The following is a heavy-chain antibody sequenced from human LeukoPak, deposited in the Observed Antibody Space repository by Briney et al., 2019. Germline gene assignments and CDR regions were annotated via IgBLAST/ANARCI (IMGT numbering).Heavy chain of an antibody. V-gene: IGHV4-34*01. CDR3: ARVQGYCSSTSCYYYYYGMDV. CDR2: INHSGST. J-gene: IGHJ6*02. CDR1: GGSFSGYY. Sequence: SETLSLTCAVYGGSFSGYYWSWIRQPPGKGLERIGEINHSGSTNYNPSLKSRVTISVDTSKNQFSLKLSSVTAADTVVYYCARVQGYCSSTSCYYYYYGMDVWGQGTTVTVSS. D-gene: IGHD2-2*01.